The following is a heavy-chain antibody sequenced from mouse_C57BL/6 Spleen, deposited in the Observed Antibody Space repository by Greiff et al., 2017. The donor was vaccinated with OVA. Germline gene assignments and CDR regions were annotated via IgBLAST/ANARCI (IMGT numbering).Heavy chain of an antibody. CDR2: IWTGGGT. D-gene: IGHD2-4*01. J-gene: IGHJ3*01. CDR3: ARIQGIYYDYDSFAY. V-gene: IGHV2-9-1*01. Sequence: VQLVESGPGLVAPSQSLSITCTVSGFSLTSYAISWVRQPPGKGLEWLGVIWTGGGTNYNSALKSRLSISKDNSKSQVFLKMNSLQTDDTARYYCARIQGIYYDYDSFAYWGQGTLVTVSA. CDR1: GFSLTSYA.